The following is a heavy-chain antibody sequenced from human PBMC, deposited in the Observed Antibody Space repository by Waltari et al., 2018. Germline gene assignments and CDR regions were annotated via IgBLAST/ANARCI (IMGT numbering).Heavy chain of an antibody. J-gene: IGHJ3*02. CDR3: ARGEHDSQDAFDI. CDR2: IYTSGST. CDR1: GGSISSGCYY. V-gene: IGHV4-61*02. D-gene: IGHD1-26*01. Sequence: QEQLQESGPGLVKPSQTLSLTCPVSGGSISSGCYYWSWIRQPAGKGLEWIGRIYTSGSTNYNPSLKSRVTISVDTSKNQFSLKLSSVTAADTAVYYCARGEHDSQDAFDIWGQGTMVTVSS.